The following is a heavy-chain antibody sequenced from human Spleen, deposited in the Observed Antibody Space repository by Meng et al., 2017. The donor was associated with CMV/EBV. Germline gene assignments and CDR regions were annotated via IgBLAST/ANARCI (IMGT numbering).Heavy chain of an antibody. CDR3: ARTPYSNYATYFDY. J-gene: IGHJ4*02. CDR2: INPKSAGT. D-gene: IGHD4-11*01. V-gene: IGHV1-2*06. CDR1: GHTFGGHY. Sequence: VQLVQSGGEGKKPGASVKVSCKISGHTFGGHYIHWVRQAPGQGLEWMGRINPKSAGTDYVEKFQGRVTMTRDTSNTIVYMELRSLRSDDTAVYYCARTPYSNYATYFDYWGQGTLVTVSS.